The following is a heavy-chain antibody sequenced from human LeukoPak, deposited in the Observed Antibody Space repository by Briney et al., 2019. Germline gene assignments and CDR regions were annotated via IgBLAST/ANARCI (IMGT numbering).Heavy chain of an antibody. CDR3: ARATRGPIYGPGAFDI. V-gene: IGHV4-59*01. D-gene: IGHD3-10*01. J-gene: IGHJ3*02. CDR2: IYYSGST. Sequence: PSETLSLTCTVSGGSISSYYWSWIRQPPGKGLEWIGYIYYSGSTNYNPSLKSRVTISVDTSKNQFSLKLSSVTAADTAVYYCARATRGPIYGPGAFDIWGQGTMVTVSS. CDR1: GGSISSYY.